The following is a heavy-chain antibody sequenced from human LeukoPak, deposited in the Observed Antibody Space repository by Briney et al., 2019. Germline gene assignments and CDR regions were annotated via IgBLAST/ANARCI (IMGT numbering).Heavy chain of an antibody. D-gene: IGHD5-18*01. CDR3: AKGGDTTYYFDY. Sequence: PGGSLRLPCAASGFTFSSYAMSWVRQPPGKGLEWVSAISGSGGSTYYADSVKGRFTISRDNSKNTLYLQMNSLRAEDTAVYYCAKGGDTTYYFDYWGQGTLVTVSS. CDR2: ISGSGGST. J-gene: IGHJ4*02. V-gene: IGHV3-23*01. CDR1: GFTFSSYA.